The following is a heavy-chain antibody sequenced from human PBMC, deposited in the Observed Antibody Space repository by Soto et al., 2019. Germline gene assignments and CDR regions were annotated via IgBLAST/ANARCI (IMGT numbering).Heavy chain of an antibody. D-gene: IGHD3-22*01. J-gene: IGHJ6*02. CDR2: IDPSDSYT. CDR3: ARQGRMISGYFHYYGMDV. V-gene: IGHV5-10-1*01. Sequence: GESLKISCKGSGYSFTSYWISWVRQMPGKGLEWMGRIDPSDSYTNYSPSFQGHVTISADKSISTAYLQWSSLKASDTAMYYCARQGRMISGYFHYYGMDVWGQGTTVTVSS. CDR1: GYSFTSYW.